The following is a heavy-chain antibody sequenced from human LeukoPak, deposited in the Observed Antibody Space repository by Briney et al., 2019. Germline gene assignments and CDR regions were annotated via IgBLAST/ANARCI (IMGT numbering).Heavy chain of an antibody. V-gene: IGHV3-30*04. Sequence: PGGSLRLSCAASGFTFSSYAMHWVRQAPGKGLEWVAVISYDGSNKYYADSVRGRFTVSRDNSKNTLYLQMNSLRAEDTALYYCARDFGYCSSTSCYNAVDYWGQGTLVTVSS. D-gene: IGHD2-2*03. CDR2: ISYDGSNK. J-gene: IGHJ4*02. CDR1: GFTFSSYA. CDR3: ARDFGYCSSTSCYNAVDY.